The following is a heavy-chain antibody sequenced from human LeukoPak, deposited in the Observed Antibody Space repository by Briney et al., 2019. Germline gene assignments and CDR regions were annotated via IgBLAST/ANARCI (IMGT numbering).Heavy chain of an antibody. CDR3: AKSKTPTIRGVITS. CDR2: ISSSSSYI. V-gene: IGHV3-21*04. D-gene: IGHD3-10*01. J-gene: IGHJ5*02. Sequence: KPGGSLRLSCAASGFTFSSYSMNWVRQAPGKGLEWVSSISSSSSYIYYADSVKGRFTISRDNSKNTLYLQINSLRAEDTAVYYCAKSKTPTIRGVITSWGQGTLVTVSS. CDR1: GFTFSSYS.